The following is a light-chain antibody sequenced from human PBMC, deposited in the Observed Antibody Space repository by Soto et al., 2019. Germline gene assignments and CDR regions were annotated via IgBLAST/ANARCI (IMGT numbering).Light chain of an antibody. J-gene: IGLJ1*01. V-gene: IGLV2-23*01. CDR1: SSDVGRYNI. Sequence: QSALTQPASVSGSPGQSITISCTGTSSDVGRYNIVSWYQQHPGKAPKLMIYEGSKRPSGVSDRFSGSKSGNTASLTISGLQAEDDADYYCCSYAGSSTYVFGTGTKVTVL. CDR2: EGS. CDR3: CSYAGSSTYV.